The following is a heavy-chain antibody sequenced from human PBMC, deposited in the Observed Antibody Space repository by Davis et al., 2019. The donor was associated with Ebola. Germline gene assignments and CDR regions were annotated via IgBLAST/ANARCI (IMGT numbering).Heavy chain of an antibody. J-gene: IGHJ4*02. CDR2: IWYDGSNK. V-gene: IGHV3-33*01. D-gene: IGHD4-23*01. CDR1: GFTFSSYG. Sequence: GESLKISCAASGFTFSSYGMHWVRQAPGKGLEWVAVIWYDGSNKYYADSVKGRFTISRDNAKNSLYLQMNSLRDDDTAVYYCARGVGGCWGQGTLVTVSS. CDR3: ARGVGGC.